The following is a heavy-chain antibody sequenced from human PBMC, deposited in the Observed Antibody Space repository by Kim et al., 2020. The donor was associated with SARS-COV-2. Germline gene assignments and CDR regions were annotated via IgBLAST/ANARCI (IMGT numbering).Heavy chain of an antibody. D-gene: IGHD3-22*01. J-gene: IGHJ4*02. Sequence: ALVKVSCKASGYTFTSYGISWVRQAPGQGLEWMGWISAYNGNTNYAQKLQGRVTMTTDTSTSTAYMELRSLRSDDTAVYYCARLVPGSYDSSGYYQRTFDYWGQGTLVTVSS. CDR2: ISAYNGNT. V-gene: IGHV1-18*01. CDR1: GYTFTSYG. CDR3: ARLVPGSYDSSGYYQRTFDY.